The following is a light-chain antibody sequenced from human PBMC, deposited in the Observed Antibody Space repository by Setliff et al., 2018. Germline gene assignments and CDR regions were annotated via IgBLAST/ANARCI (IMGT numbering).Light chain of an antibody. CDR3: CSYAGGSTYV. CDR1: NNDVGAYNY. Sequence: QSVLTQPASVSGSPGQSVTISCTGSNNDVGAYNYVSWYQQHPDKAPKFMIYDVSKRSSGASDRFSGSKSGNTASLTISGLQAEDEADYYCCSYAGGSTYVFGTGTTVTVL. V-gene: IGLV2-23*02. J-gene: IGLJ1*01. CDR2: DVS.